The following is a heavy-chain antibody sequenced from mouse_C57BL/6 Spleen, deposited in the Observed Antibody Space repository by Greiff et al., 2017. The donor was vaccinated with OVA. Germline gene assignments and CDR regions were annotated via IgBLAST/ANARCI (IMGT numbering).Heavy chain of an antibody. D-gene: IGHD1-1*01. CDR3: TRSNYYVSSYNWYFDV. CDR2: IDPETGGT. V-gene: IGHV1-15*01. J-gene: IGHJ1*03. CDR1: GYTFTDYE. Sequence: QVHVKQSGAELVRPGASVTLSCKASGYTFTDYEMHWVKQTPVHGLEWIGAIDPETGGTAYNQKFKGKAILTADKSSSTAYMELRSLTSADSAVYYCTRSNYYVSSYNWYFDVWGTGTTVTVSS.